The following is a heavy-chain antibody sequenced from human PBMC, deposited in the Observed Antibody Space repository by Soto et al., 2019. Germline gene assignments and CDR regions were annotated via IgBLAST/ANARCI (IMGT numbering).Heavy chain of an antibody. CDR2: MYYNGNI. CDR3: ASGGNWFDP. Sequence: PSETLSLTGNVSGGSISNYYWTWVRQSPEKGLEWIGYMYYNGNINYNPSLKSRVTISIDTSKNQFSLTLKSVTAADTAVYYCASGGNWFDPWGQGVLVTVS. V-gene: IGHV4-59*01. CDR1: GGSISNYY. J-gene: IGHJ5*02. D-gene: IGHD3-16*01.